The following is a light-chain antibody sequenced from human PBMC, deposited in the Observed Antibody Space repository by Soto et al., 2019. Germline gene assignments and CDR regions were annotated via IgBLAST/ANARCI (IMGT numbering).Light chain of an antibody. J-gene: IGKJ4*01. CDR2: GAS. CDR3: QQYNNWPLT. V-gene: IGKV3-15*01. CDR1: QSVSSN. Sequence: EIVMTQSPATLSVSPGERATPSCRASQSVSSNLAWYQQKPGQDPRLLIYGASTRATGIPARFSGSGSGTEFTLTISSLQSEDFAVYYCQQYNNWPLTFGGGTKVEIK.